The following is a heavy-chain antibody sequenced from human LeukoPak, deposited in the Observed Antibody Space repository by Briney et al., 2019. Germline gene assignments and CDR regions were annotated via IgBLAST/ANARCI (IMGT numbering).Heavy chain of an antibody. J-gene: IGHJ3*02. V-gene: IGHV1-69*13. Sequence: GASVKVSCKASGGTFSSYAISWVRQAPGQGLEWMGGIIPIFGTANYAQKFQGRVTITADESTSTAYMELSSLRSEDTAVYYCARDYYDSSAATGGDAFDIWGQGTMVTVSS. D-gene: IGHD3-22*01. CDR1: GGTFSSYA. CDR3: ARDYYDSSAATGGDAFDI. CDR2: IIPIFGTA.